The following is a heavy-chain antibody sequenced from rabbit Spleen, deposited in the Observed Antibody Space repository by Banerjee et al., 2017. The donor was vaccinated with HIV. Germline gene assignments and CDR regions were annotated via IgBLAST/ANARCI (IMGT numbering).Heavy chain of an antibody. Sequence: QSLEESGGDLVKPGASLTLTCTASGFSFSSSYYMCWVRQAPGKGLECIACIYGGSSGSTWYASWAKGRFTISKTSSITVTLQMTSLTAADTATYFCARGDNNAGNGFNLWGPGTLVTVS. J-gene: IGHJ4*01. V-gene: IGHV1S40*01. CDR2: IYGGSSGST. D-gene: IGHD4-2*01. CDR1: GFSFSSSYY. CDR3: ARGDNNAGNGFNL.